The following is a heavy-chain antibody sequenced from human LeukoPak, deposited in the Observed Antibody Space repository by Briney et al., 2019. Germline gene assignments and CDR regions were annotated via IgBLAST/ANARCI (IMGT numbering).Heavy chain of an antibody. CDR2: ISGSGGST. CDR3: AELGITMIGGV. J-gene: IGHJ6*04. Sequence: GGSLRLSCAASGFTFSNYGVSWVRQAPGKGLEWVSGISGSGGSTYYADSVKGRFTISRDNAKNSLYLQMNSLRAEDTAVYYCAELGITMIGGVWGKGTTVTISS. CDR1: GFTFSNYG. D-gene: IGHD3-10*02. V-gene: IGHV3-23*01.